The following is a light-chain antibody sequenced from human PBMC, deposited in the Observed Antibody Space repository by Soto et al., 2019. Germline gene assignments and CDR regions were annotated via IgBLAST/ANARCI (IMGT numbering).Light chain of an antibody. V-gene: IGKV3-20*01. CDR1: QSVSSSN. Sequence: EIVLTQSPGTLSLSPGERATLSCRASQSVSSSNLAWYQQKPGQAPRLLIYAASSRATGIPDRFSGSGSGTDFTLTISRLEPEDFAVYYCQQYGSSPFGQGTKLEIK. CDR2: AAS. J-gene: IGKJ2*01. CDR3: QQYGSSP.